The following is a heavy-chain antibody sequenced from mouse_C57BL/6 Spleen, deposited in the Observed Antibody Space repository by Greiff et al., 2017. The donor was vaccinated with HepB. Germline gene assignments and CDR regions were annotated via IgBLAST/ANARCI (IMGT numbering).Heavy chain of an antibody. CDR1: GFTFSDYG. D-gene: IGHD1-1*01. Sequence: EVKLVESGGGLVKPGGSLKLSCAASGFTFSDYGMHWVRQAPEKGLEWVAYISSGSSTIYYADTVKGRFTISRDNAKNTLFLQMTSLRSEDTAMYYCARITTVVGHGYFDVWGTGTTVTVSS. CDR3: ARITTVVGHGYFDV. CDR2: ISSGSSTI. V-gene: IGHV5-17*01. J-gene: IGHJ1*03.